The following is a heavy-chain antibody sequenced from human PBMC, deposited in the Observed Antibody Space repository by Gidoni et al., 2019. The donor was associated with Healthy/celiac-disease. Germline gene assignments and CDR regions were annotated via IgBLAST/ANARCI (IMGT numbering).Heavy chain of an antibody. V-gene: IGHV4-59*01. J-gene: IGHJ5*02. CDR1: GGSISSYY. CDR3: ARDALDSFFGGASNWFDP. CDR2: IYYSGST. D-gene: IGHD3-3*01. Sequence: QVQLQESGPGLVKPSETLSLTCTVSGGSISSYYWSWIRQPPGKGLEWIGYIYYSGSTNYNPSLKSRVTISVDTSKNQFSLKLSSVTAADTAVYYCARDALDSFFGGASNWFDPWGQGTLVTVSS.